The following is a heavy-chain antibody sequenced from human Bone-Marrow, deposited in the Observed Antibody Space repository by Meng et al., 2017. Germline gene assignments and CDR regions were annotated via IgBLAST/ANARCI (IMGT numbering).Heavy chain of an antibody. V-gene: IGHV3-23*01. CDR1: GFTFSRHA. CDR2: IGGSGGGI. CDR3: AKETNAFDI. D-gene: IGHD4-11*01. Sequence: GESLKTSCAASGFTFSRHAMNWVRQAPGQGLEWVSVIGGSGGGIHYADSVKGRFTLSRDNSKNTLYLQMNSLRGEDTAVYYCAKETNAFDIWGQGRMVTVSS. J-gene: IGHJ3*02.